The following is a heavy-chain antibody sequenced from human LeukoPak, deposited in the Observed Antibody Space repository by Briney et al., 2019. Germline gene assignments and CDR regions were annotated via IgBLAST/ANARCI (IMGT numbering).Heavy chain of an antibody. J-gene: IGHJ6*02. Sequence: ASVKVSCKASGYTFTGYYTHWVRQAPGQGLEWMGRINPNSGGTNYTQKFQGRVTMTRDTSISTAYMELSRLRSDDTAVYYCARVERGYSYVNIYYYYYGMDVWGQGTTVTVSS. CDR2: INPNSGGT. CDR1: GYTFTGYY. CDR3: ARVERGYSYVNIYYYYYGMDV. D-gene: IGHD5-18*01. V-gene: IGHV1-2*06.